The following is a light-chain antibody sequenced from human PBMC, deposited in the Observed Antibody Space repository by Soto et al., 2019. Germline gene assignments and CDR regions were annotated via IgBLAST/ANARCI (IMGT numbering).Light chain of an antibody. CDR1: QSVSSSY. CDR3: QQYGSSPAMYT. Sequence: EIELTQSPGTLSLSPGERATLSCRASQSVSSSYLAWYQQKPGQAPRLLIYGASSRATGIPDRFSGSGSGTDFTLTISRLEPEDFAVYYCQQYGSSPAMYTFGQGTKLEIK. CDR2: GAS. V-gene: IGKV3-20*01. J-gene: IGKJ2*01.